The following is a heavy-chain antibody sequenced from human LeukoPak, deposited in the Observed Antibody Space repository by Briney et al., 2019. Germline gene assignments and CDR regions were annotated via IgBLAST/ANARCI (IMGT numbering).Heavy chain of an antibody. Sequence: GGSLRLSCAASGFTFDDYAMHWVRQAPGKGLEGVSLISGDGGSTYYADSVKGRFTISRDNSKNSLYLQMNSLRTEDTALYYCAKDSYYYYDSSGYATYYFDYWGQGTLVTVSS. CDR3: AKDSYYYYDSSGYATYYFDY. V-gene: IGHV3-43*02. D-gene: IGHD3-22*01. CDR1: GFTFDDYA. J-gene: IGHJ4*02. CDR2: ISGDGGST.